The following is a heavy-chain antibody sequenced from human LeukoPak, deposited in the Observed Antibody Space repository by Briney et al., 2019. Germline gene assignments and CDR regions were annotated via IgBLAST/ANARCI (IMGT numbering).Heavy chain of an antibody. CDR3: AKSVVVITFRFDD. CDR2: INGGGGNT. Sequence: GGSLRLSCAASGFTFSDYYMSWIRQAPGKGLEWVSAINGGGGNTYYADSVKGRFTISRDNSKNMVYLQMNSLRADDTAIYYCAKSVVVITFRFDDRGQGALVTVSS. D-gene: IGHD2-15*01. V-gene: IGHV3-23*01. CDR1: GFTFSDYY. J-gene: IGHJ4*02.